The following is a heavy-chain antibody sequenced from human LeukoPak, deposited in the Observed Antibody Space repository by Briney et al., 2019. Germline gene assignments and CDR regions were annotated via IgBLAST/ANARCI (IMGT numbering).Heavy chain of an antibody. CDR1: GGSISSYY. V-gene: IGHV4-4*07. CDR2: IYTSGST. CDR3: ARDGEQQLVLDGTYYYYYYMDV. Sequence: KASETLSLTCTVSGGSISSYYWSWIRQPAGKGLEWIGRIYTSGSTNYNPSLKSRVTMSVDTSKNQFSLKLSSVTAADTAVYYCARDGEQQLVLDGTYYYYYYMDVWGKGTTVTVSS. J-gene: IGHJ6*03. D-gene: IGHD6-13*01.